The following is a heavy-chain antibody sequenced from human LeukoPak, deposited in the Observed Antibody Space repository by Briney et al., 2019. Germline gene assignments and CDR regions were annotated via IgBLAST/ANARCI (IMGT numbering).Heavy chain of an antibody. D-gene: IGHD2/OR15-2a*01. CDR3: ASILYG. CDR1: GFTVSTYS. CDR2: FSSGGRT. V-gene: IGHV3-53*01. Sequence: GGSLRLSCAASGFTVSTYSMSWVRQAPGKGLEWVATFSSGGRTSYADSVKGRFTTSRDTSQNTVYLQMNSLRDEDTALYYCASILYGWGQGTLVAVSS. J-gene: IGHJ4*02.